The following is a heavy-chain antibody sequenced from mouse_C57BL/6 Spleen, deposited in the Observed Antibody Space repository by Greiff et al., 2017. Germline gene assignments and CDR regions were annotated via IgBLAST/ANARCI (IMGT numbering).Heavy chain of an antibody. CDR3: ASPGYAMDY. V-gene: IGHV5-17*01. CDR2: ISSGSSTI. J-gene: IGHJ4*01. Sequence: EVKLMASGGGLVKPGGSLKLSCAASGFTFSDYGMHWVRQAPEKGLEWVAYISSGSSTIYYADTVKGRFTISRDNAKNTLFLQMTSLRSEDTAMYYCASPGYAMDYWGQGTSVTVSS. CDR1: GFTFSDYG.